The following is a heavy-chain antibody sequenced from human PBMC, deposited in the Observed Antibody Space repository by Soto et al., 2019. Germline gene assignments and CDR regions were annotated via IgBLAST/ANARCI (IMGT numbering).Heavy chain of an antibody. Sequence: EVQLLESGGGLVQPGGSLRLSCAASGFTFSSYAMSWVRQAPGKGLEWVSAISGSGGSTYYADSVKGRFTISRDNSKNTLYLQMNSLRAEDTAVYYCAKGPSVLRFLEWSHYFDYWGQGTLVTVSS. CDR2: ISGSGGST. CDR3: AKGPSVLRFLEWSHYFDY. D-gene: IGHD3-3*01. J-gene: IGHJ4*02. CDR1: GFTFSSYA. V-gene: IGHV3-23*01.